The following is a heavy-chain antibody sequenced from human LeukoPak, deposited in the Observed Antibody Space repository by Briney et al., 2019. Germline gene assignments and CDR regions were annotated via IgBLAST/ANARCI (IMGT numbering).Heavy chain of an antibody. D-gene: IGHD3-3*01. CDR2: IIPILGIA. V-gene: IGHV1-69*02. CDR1: GGTFSSYT. Sequence: SVKVSCKASGGTFSSYTISWVRQAPGQGLEWMGRIIPILGIANYAQKSQGRVTITADKSTSTAYMELSSLKASDTAMYYCARHTRDFVDSWGQGTLVTVSS. J-gene: IGHJ4*02. CDR3: ARHTRDFVDS.